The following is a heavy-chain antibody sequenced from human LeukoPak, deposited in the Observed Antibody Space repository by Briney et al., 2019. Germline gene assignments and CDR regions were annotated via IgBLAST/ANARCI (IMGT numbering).Heavy chain of an antibody. D-gene: IGHD5-18*01. CDR3: ASFDGPGYSYGFDY. J-gene: IGHJ4*02. CDR2: IYYSGST. V-gene: IGHV4-30-4*01. Sequence: PSQTLSLTGTVSGGSISSGDYYWSWIRQPPGKGLEWIGYIYYSGSTYYNPSLKSRVTISVDTSKNQFSLKLSSVTAADTAVYYCASFDGPGYSYGFDYWGQGTLVTVSS. CDR1: GGSISSGDYY.